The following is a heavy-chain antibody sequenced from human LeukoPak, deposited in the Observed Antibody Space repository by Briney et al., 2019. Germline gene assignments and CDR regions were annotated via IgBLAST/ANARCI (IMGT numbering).Heavy chain of an antibody. CDR2: INQDGTEK. CDR3: AKVAKYYYGSETYYFFEH. V-gene: IGHV3-7*01. J-gene: IGHJ4*02. Sequence: GGSLRLSCAPSEFAFRSYWMSWVRQAPGKGLEWVANINQDGTEKHYVDTVKGRFTISRDNAKNSLYLQMNSLRVEDTAVYYCAKVAKYYYGSETYYFFEHWGQGTPVTVSS. CDR1: EFAFRSYW. D-gene: IGHD3-10*01.